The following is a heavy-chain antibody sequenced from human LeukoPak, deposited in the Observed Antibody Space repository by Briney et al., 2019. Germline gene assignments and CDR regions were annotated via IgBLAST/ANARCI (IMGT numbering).Heavy chain of an antibody. CDR3: ARGSSGWLY. V-gene: IGHV3-30*04. D-gene: IGHD6-19*01. Sequence: GGSLRLSCAASGFTFSSYAMHWVRQAPGKGPEWVAVISYDGSNKYYADSVKGRFTISRDNSKNTLYLQMNSLRAEDTAVYYCARGSSGWLYWGQGTLVTVSS. J-gene: IGHJ4*02. CDR1: GFTFSSYA. CDR2: ISYDGSNK.